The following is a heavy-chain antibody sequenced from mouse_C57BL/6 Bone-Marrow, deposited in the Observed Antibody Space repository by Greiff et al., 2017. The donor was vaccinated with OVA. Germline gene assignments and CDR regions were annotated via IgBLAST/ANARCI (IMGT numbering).Heavy chain of an antibody. Sequence: EVQLQESGGDLVKPGGSLKLSCAASGFTFSSYGMSWVRQTPDTRLEWVATISSGGSYTYYHDSVKGRFTISRDNAKDNLYLQTGSLMSEDTAMYYCARPFYYNGSSYDYWGQGTTLTVSS. CDR2: ISSGGSYT. CDR3: ARPFYYNGSSYDY. CDR1: GFTFSSYG. D-gene: IGHD1-1*01. V-gene: IGHV5-6*01. J-gene: IGHJ2*01.